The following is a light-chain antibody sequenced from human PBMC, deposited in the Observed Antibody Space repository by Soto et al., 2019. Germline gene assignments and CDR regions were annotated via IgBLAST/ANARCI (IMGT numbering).Light chain of an antibody. Sequence: QSVLTQPPSVSGSPXXXXTISCTGTSSDVGSYNHVSWYQQSPGTAPKVIIYEVNNRPSGVPDRFSGSKSGNTASLTISGLQAEDEADYYCSLKTSTITRVFGGGTKLTVL. CDR1: SSDVGSYNH. CDR2: EVN. J-gene: IGLJ3*02. V-gene: IGLV2-18*01. CDR3: SLKTSTITRV.